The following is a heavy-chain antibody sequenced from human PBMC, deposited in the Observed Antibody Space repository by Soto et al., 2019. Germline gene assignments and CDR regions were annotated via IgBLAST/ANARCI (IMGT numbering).Heavy chain of an antibody. V-gene: IGHV1-18*01. CDR1: GYTFTSYG. Sequence: ASVKVSCKASGYTFTSYGISWVRQAPGQGLEWMGRISAYNGNTNYAQKLQGRVTMTTDTSTSTAYMELRSLRSDDTAVYYCAREREHVAADKSDAFDIWGQGTMVTVSS. J-gene: IGHJ3*02. CDR3: AREREHVAADKSDAFDI. D-gene: IGHD6-13*01. CDR2: ISAYNGNT.